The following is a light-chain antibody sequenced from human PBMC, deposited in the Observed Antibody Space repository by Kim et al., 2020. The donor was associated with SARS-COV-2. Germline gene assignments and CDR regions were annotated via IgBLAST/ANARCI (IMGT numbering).Light chain of an antibody. J-gene: IGKJ1*01. V-gene: IGKV3-15*01. CDR1: QNVSNN. CDR2: GAS. CDR3: QQYHHWRS. Sequence: EIVMTQSPATLSVSPGERATLSCTASQNVSNNLAWYQQKPGQSPRLLIYGASTRATGFPARFSGSGSVTEFTLTISSLQSEDFGIYFCQQYHHWRSFGQGTKVDNQ.